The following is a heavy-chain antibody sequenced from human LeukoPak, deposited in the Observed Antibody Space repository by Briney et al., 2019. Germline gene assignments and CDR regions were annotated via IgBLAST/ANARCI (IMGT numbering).Heavy chain of an antibody. V-gene: IGHV3-23*01. CDR2: IGAGGDIT. CDR3: VYYDSSGYYYGRLRY. CDR1: GFTFSNAY. D-gene: IGHD3-22*01. J-gene: IGHJ4*02. Sequence: PGGSLRLSCAASGFTFSNAYMNWVRQAPGKGPEWVSAIGAGGDITYYADSVKGRFTIFRDNSKNTLYLQLNSLRIEDTAIYYCVYYDSSGYYYGRLRYWGQGTLVTVSS.